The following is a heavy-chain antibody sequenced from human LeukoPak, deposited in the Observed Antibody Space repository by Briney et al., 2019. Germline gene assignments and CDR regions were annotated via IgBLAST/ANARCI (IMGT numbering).Heavy chain of an antibody. D-gene: IGHD3-10*01. CDR2: IYPGDSDT. Sequence: GESLKISCKGSGYSFTSYWIGWVRQMPGKGLEWTGIIYPGDSDTRYSPSFQGQVTISADKSISTAYLQWSSLKASDTAMYYCARYGAIRGVIYYYFDYWGQGTLVTVSS. J-gene: IGHJ4*02. V-gene: IGHV5-51*01. CDR1: GYSFTSYW. CDR3: ARYGAIRGVIYYYFDY.